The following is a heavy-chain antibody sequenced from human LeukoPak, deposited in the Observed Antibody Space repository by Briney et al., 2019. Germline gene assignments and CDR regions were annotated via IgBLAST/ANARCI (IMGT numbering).Heavy chain of an antibody. CDR2: IWSDGSNQ. D-gene: IGHD4-11*01. CDR1: KFTFSHYD. Sequence: GGSLRLSRAAAKFTFSHYDMHRVRQAPGKGLEWVAVIWSDGSNQYHADSVKGRFTISRDNSKNTVYLLMNSVRVEDTGVYYCAKDAQRGYDSSNSFENWGQGILVTVSS. J-gene: IGHJ4*02. CDR3: AKDAQRGYDSSNSFEN. V-gene: IGHV3-33*06.